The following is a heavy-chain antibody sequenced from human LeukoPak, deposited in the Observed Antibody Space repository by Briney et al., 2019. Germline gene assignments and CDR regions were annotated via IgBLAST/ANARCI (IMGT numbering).Heavy chain of an antibody. Sequence: PGGSLRLSCTASGFSFSTYSMNWVRQAPRKGLEWVSYIVGSSSNMYYADSVKGRFTISRDNAKNSLYLQMGSLRAEDTAVYYCATDTPETAAFDYWGQGTLVTVSS. CDR2: IVGSSSNM. CDR3: ATDTPETAAFDY. D-gene: IGHD1-1*01. CDR1: GFSFSTYS. V-gene: IGHV3-48*04. J-gene: IGHJ4*02.